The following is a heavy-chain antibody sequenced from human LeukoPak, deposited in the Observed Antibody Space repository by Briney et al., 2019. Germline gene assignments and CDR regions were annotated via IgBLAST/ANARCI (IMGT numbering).Heavy chain of an antibody. CDR2: IYYSGST. J-gene: IGHJ4*02. Sequence: PSETLSLTCTVSGGSISSSSYYWGWIRQPPGKGLEWIGSIYYSGSTYYNPSLKSRVTISVDTSKNQFSLKLSSVTAADTALYYCARQVSSEMAFGYWGQGTLVTVSS. D-gene: IGHD5-24*01. CDR1: GGSISSSSYY. V-gene: IGHV4-39*01. CDR3: ARQVSSEMAFGY.